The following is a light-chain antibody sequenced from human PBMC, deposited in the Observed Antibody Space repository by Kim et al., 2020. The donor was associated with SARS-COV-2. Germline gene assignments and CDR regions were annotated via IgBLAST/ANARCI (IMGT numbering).Light chain of an antibody. V-gene: IGLV3-21*03. CDR2: DDT. J-gene: IGLJ3*02. CDR3: QVWDSSSSHVV. CDR1: NMGSKS. Sequence: APGKTATITCGGSNMGSKSVHWYQQKPGQAPVLVVYDDTDRPSGIPERFSGSNSGNTATLSISRVEAGDEADYYCQVWDSSSSHVVFGGGTQLTVL.